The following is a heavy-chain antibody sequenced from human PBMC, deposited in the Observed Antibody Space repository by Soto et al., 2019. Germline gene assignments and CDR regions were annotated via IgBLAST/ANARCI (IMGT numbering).Heavy chain of an antibody. CDR3: ARYLLRGYCTSTSCPYDP. V-gene: IGHV3-23*01. Sequence: GALRRSCAASGFTFSGSTMTWVRQAPGKGKEWVSAITGGGGSTYYADSVKGRFTISRDNSKNTLYLQMSSLRAEDTALYSCARYLLRGYCTSTSCPYDPWGQGTLVTVSS. CDR2: ITGGGGST. CDR1: GFTFSGST. J-gene: IGHJ5*02. D-gene: IGHD2-2*01.